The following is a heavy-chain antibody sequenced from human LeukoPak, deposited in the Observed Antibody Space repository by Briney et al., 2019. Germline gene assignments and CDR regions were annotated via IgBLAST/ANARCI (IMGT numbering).Heavy chain of an antibody. CDR2: IYSGGTT. CDR3: AKKGGSGNLVYFDY. V-gene: IGHV4-4*09. D-gene: IGHD3-10*01. J-gene: IGHJ4*02. CDR1: GDSISGSY. Sequence: SETLSLTCTVSGDSISGSYWSWIRQPPGQGLEYIGYIYSGGTTNYNPSLKSRFTISVDTSRNQLFLKLTSVTAADTAVYFCAKKGGSGNLVYFDYWGQGALVTVSS.